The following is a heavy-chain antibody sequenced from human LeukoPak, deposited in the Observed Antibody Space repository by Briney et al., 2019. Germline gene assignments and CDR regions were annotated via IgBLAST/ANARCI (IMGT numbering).Heavy chain of an antibody. V-gene: IGHV3-23*01. CDR3: AKAAFSRTSYLDY. D-gene: IGHD3-3*02. J-gene: IGHJ4*02. CDR1: GFTFSTYT. Sequence: SGGSVRLSCAASGFTFSTYTMSWVRQAPGKGLEWVSAISGSGGNTYYADSVKGRFTISRDNSKNTLYLQMDSLRADATAVSDCAKAAFSRTSYLDYWGQGTLVTASS. CDR2: ISGSGGNT.